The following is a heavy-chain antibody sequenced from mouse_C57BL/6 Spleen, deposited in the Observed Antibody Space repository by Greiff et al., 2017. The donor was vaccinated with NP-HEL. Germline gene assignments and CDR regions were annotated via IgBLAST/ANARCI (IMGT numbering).Heavy chain of an antibody. J-gene: IGHJ4*01. V-gene: IGHV1-64*01. Sequence: QVQLQQSGAELVKPGASVKLSCKASGYTFTSYWMHWVKQRPGQGLEWIGMIHPNSGSTNYNEKFKSKATLTVDKSSSTAYMQLSSLTSEDSAVYDGAMIYYGTLDYWGQGTSVTVSS. D-gene: IGHD2-1*01. CDR1: GYTFTSYW. CDR2: IHPNSGST. CDR3: AMIYYGTLDY.